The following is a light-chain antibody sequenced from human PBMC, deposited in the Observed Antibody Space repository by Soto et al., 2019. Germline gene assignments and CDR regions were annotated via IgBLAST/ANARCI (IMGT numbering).Light chain of an antibody. Sequence: EIVLTQSPGTLSLSPGERATLSCRASQSVSSSYLAWYQQKPGQAPRLLIYRASSRATGIPDRFSGSGSGTDFTLTISRLEPGDFAVYYCQQYGSSRAFGQGTKVEIK. CDR3: QQYGSSRA. J-gene: IGKJ1*01. CDR1: QSVSSSY. V-gene: IGKV3-20*01. CDR2: RAS.